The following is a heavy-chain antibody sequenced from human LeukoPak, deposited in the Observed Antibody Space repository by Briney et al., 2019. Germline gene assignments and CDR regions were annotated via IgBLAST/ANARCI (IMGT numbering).Heavy chain of an antibody. CDR2: IYISGSGST. D-gene: IGHD3-10*01. Sequence: SETLSLTCTVSGGSISSYYWSWIRQPAGEGLEWIGRIYISGSGSTNYNPSLKSRVTMSVDTSKNQFSLKLSSVTAADTAVYYCARDRSMVRGLWNWFDTWGQGTLVTVSS. J-gene: IGHJ5*02. CDR3: ARDRSMVRGLWNWFDT. CDR1: GGSISSYY. V-gene: IGHV4-4*07.